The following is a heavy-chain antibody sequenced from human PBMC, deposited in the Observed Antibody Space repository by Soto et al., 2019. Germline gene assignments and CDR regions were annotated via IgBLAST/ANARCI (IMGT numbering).Heavy chain of an antibody. J-gene: IGHJ4*02. CDR3: ARDLRSASGWYAPGY. Sequence: EVQLLESGGGLVQPGASLRLSCAASGYSFGSYAMIWVRQAPGKGLEWVSSISGSGTTYYADSVKGRFTFSRDNSRNTVYLQMNSLRAEDTAVYYCARDLRSASGWYAPGYWGQGTLVTVSS. V-gene: IGHV3-23*01. CDR2: ISGSGTT. D-gene: IGHD6-19*01. CDR1: GYSFGSYA.